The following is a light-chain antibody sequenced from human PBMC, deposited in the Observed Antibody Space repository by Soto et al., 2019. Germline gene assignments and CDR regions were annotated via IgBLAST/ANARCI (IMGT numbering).Light chain of an antibody. CDR1: QTVTTDY. Sequence: EVVLTQSPGTLSLSPGERATLSCRASQTVTTDYLSWYQQKPGQAPRLLIFGTSTRATGIPDRFSGRRSGTDFSLTISRLEPEDFAVYYCQHYGTSPTFGQGTKVEI. J-gene: IGKJ1*01. V-gene: IGKV3-20*01. CDR2: GTS. CDR3: QHYGTSPT.